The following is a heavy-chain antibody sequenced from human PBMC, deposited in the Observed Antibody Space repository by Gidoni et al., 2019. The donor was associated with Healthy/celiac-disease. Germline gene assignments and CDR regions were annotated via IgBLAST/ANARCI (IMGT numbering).Heavy chain of an antibody. CDR3: ARGRYSRINWFDP. J-gene: IGHJ5*02. CDR2: INHSGST. CDR1: GGSFSGYY. D-gene: IGHD6-13*01. Sequence: QVQLQQWGAGLLKPSETLSLTCAVYGGSFSGYYWGWIRQPPGKGLEWIGEINHSGSTNYNPSLKSRVTISVDTSKNQFSLKLSSVTAADTAVYYCARGRYSRINWFDPWGQGTLVTVSS. V-gene: IGHV4-34*01.